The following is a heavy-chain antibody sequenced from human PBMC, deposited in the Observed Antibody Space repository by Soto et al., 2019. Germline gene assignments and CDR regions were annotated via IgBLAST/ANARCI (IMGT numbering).Heavy chain of an antibody. CDR3: ASQTYSSGWPNWFDP. CDR1: GYTFTSYD. D-gene: IGHD6-19*01. V-gene: IGHV1-8*01. CDR2: MNPNSGNT. J-gene: IGHJ5*02. Sequence: DSVKVSCKASGYTFTSYDINWVRLATGQGLEWMGWMNPNSGNTGYAQKFQGRVTMTRNTSISTAYMELSSLRSEDTAVYYCASQTYSSGWPNWFDPWGQGTLVTVSS.